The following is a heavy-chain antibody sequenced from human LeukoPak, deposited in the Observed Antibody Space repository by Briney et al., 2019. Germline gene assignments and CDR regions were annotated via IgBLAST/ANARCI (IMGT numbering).Heavy chain of an antibody. D-gene: IGHD3-22*01. CDR3: AREQADSSGYYPDY. Sequence: PGGSPRLSCAAPGFTFRSYGMQWVRRAPGKGREGVAVIWYDGSNKDYADSVKGRFTISRDNSKNTLYLQMNSLRAEDTAVYYCAREQADSSGYYPDYWGQGTLVTVSS. CDR2: IWYDGSNK. V-gene: IGHV3-33*01. J-gene: IGHJ4*02. CDR1: GFTFRSYG.